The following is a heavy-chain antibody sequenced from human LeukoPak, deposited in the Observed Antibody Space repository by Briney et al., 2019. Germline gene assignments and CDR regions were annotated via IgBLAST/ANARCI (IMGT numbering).Heavy chain of an antibody. D-gene: IGHD2-15*01. J-gene: IGHJ6*03. Sequence: GGSLRLSCAASGFSFSDYYINWIRQAPGKGLEWVSYISYGGGTKHYADSVKGRFTVSRDNAKNSVILQMNSLRDEDTAVYYCVRGGQCSGGSCYADYFYYYMDVWGKGTTVTVPS. CDR2: ISYGGGTK. CDR1: GFSFSDYY. CDR3: VRGGQCSGGSCYADYFYYYMDV. V-gene: IGHV3-11*04.